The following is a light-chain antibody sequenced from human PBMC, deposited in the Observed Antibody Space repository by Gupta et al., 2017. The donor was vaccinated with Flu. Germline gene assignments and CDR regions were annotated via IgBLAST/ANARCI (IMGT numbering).Light chain of an antibody. V-gene: IGLV3-25*01. CDR3: QSTDSSSSSVV. J-gene: IGLJ2*01. Sequence: GQTARITCSGDSLPKQYFSWFQQKPSQAPVVAIYKDTERPSEIPARFSGSTSGPTATLTISGVQPEDEADYYCQSTDSSSSSVVFGGGTKLTVL. CDR1: SLPKQY. CDR2: KDT.